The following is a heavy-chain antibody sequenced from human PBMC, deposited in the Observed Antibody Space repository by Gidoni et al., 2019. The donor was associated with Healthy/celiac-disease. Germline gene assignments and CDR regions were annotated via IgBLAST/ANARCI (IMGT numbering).Heavy chain of an antibody. CDR2: ISYDGSNK. CDR1: GFTFSSYA. V-gene: IGHV3-30-3*01. D-gene: IGHD4-17*01. Sequence: QVQLVESGGGVVQPGRSLRLSCAASGFTFSSYAMHWVRQAPGKGLEWVAVISYDGSNKYYADSVKGRFTISRDNSKNTLYLQMNSLRAEDTAVYYCARDRVTVTYYYYGMDVWGQGTTVTVSS. CDR3: ARDRVTVTYYYYGMDV. J-gene: IGHJ6*02.